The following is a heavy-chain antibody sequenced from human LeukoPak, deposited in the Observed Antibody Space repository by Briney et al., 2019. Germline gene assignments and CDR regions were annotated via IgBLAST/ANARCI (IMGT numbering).Heavy chain of an antibody. CDR1: GFTFSSYA. J-gene: IGHJ4*02. CDR2: TNHSGST. V-gene: IGHV4-34*01. CDR3: ARHPMVRGVIIETDY. D-gene: IGHD3-10*01. Sequence: GSLSLSCAASGFTFSSYAMSWIRQPPGKGLEWIGETNHSGSTNYNPSLKSRVTISVDTSKNQFSLKLSSVTAADTAVYYCARHPMVRGVIIETDYWGQGTLVTVSS.